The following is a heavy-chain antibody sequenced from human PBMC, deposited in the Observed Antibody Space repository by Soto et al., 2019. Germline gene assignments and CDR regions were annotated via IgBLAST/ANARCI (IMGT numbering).Heavy chain of an antibody. J-gene: IGHJ4*02. D-gene: IGHD3-22*01. CDR2: ISSDGHHQ. CDR1: GFSFNDYA. V-gene: IGHV3-30*03. CDR3: SRGTYYPQSSGLHADY. Sequence: QVQLVESGGGEVQPGGSLRVSCATSGFSFNDYAMYWVRQAPGQGLEWVAIISSDGHHQFYLDNLRGRFTVSRDNSKNHLYLQRNSLRPEDTAVYYCSRGTYYPQSSGLHADYWGPGTVVTVSS.